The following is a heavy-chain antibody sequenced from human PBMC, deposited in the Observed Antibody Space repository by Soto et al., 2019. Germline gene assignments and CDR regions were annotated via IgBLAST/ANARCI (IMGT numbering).Heavy chain of an antibody. CDR1: GGSISSSSYY. J-gene: IGHJ5*02. D-gene: IGHD2-15*01. CDR2: IYYSGST. V-gene: IGHV4-39*01. CDR3: ARHGGCCSGGSCYSIQTYNWFDP. Sequence: SGTLSLTCTVSGGSISSSSYYWGWIRQPPGKGLEWIGSIYYSGSTYYNPSLKSRVTISVDTSKNQFSLKLSSVTAADTAVYYCARHGGCCSGGSCYSIQTYNWFDPWGQGTLVTVSS.